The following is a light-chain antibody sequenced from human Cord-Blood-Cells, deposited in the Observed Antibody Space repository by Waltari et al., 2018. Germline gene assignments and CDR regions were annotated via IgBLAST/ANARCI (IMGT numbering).Light chain of an antibody. Sequence: DIVMTQSPDSLAVSLGERATINCKSSQSVLYSSNNKNYLAWYQQKPGQPPKLLIYWASTRESVVPDRFSGSGSATDFTLTISSLQAEDVAVYYCQQYYSTPYTFGQGTKLEIK. CDR3: QQYYSTPYT. J-gene: IGKJ2*01. V-gene: IGKV4-1*01. CDR2: WAS. CDR1: QSVLYSSNNKNY.